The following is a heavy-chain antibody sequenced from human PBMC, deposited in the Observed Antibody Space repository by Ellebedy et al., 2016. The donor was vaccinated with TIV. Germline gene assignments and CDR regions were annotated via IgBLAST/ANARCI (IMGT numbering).Heavy chain of an antibody. CDR1: GGSISSSSYY. CDR3: ARQGHSSGWYVGEYYFDY. J-gene: IGHJ4*02. Sequence: MPSETLSLTCTVSGGSISSSSYYWGWIRQPPWKGLEWIGSIYYRGSTYYNPSLKSRVTISVATSKNQFSLKLSSVTAADTAVYYCARQGHSSGWYVGEYYFDYWGQGTLVTVSS. CDR2: IYYRGST. V-gene: IGHV4-39*01. D-gene: IGHD6-19*01.